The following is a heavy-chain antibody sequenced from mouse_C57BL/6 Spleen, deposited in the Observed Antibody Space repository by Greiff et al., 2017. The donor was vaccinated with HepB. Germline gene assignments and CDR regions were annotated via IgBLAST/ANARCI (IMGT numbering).Heavy chain of an antibody. CDR3: ARTNYSNSPFAY. V-gene: IGHV1-7*01. D-gene: IGHD2-5*01. Sequence: QVQLKESGAELAKPGASVKLSCKASGYTFTSYWMHWVEQRPGQGLEWIGYINPSSGYTKYNQKFKDKATLTADKSSSTAYMQLSSLTYEDSAVYYCARTNYSNSPFAYWGQGTLVTVSA. CDR1: GYTFTSYW. J-gene: IGHJ3*01. CDR2: INPSSGYT.